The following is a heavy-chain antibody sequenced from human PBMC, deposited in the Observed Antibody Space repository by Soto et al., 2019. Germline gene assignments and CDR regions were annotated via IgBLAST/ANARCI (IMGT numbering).Heavy chain of an antibody. CDR3: ARGKYSYGYDFDY. CDR2: INHSGST. CDR1: GGSFSGYY. V-gene: IGHV4-34*01. Sequence: SETLSLTCAVYGGSFSGYYWSWIRQPPGKGLEWIGEINHSGSTNYNPSLESRVTISVDTSKNQFSLKLSSVTAADTAVYYCARGKYSYGYDFDYWGQGTLVTVSS. D-gene: IGHD5-18*01. J-gene: IGHJ4*02.